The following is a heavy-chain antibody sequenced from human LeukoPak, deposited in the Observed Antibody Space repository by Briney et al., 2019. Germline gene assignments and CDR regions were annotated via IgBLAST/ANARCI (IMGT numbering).Heavy chain of an antibody. CDR2: ISSSGSTI. D-gene: IGHD3-22*01. J-gene: IGHJ4*02. CDR1: GFTFSSYS. CDR3: ARDSGYYYVSNPY. V-gene: IGHV3-48*04. Sequence: GGSLRLSCAASGFTFSSYSMNWVRQAPGKGLELVSYISSSGSTIYYADSVKGRFTISRDNAKNSLYLQMNSLRAEDTAVYYCARDSGYYYVSNPYWGQGTLVTVSS.